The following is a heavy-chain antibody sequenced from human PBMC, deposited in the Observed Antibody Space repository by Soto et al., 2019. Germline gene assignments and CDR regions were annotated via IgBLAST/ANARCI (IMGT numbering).Heavy chain of an antibody. V-gene: IGHV1-18*01. Sequence: ASVKVSCKASGYTFTSYGISWVRQAPGQGLEWMGWISAYNGNTNYAQKLQGRVTMTTDTSTSTAYMELRSLRSDDTAVYYCARGHSAAPHWNWLSVGGAFDIWGKGTMVTVAS. CDR2: ISAYNGNT. J-gene: IGHJ3*02. CDR1: GYTFTSYG. D-gene: IGHD1-7*01. CDR3: ARGHSAAPHWNWLSVGGAFDI.